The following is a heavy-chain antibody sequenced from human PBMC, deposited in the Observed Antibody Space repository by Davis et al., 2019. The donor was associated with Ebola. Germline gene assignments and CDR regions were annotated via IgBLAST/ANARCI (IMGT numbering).Heavy chain of an antibody. Sequence: PGGSLRLSCAASGFTSSSYAMSWVRQAPGKGLEWVSAISGSGGSTYYADSVKGRFTISRDNSKNTLYLQMNSLRAEDTAVYYCAKGRHLWFGEDGYFDYWGQGTLVTVSS. CDR2: ISGSGGST. D-gene: IGHD3-10*01. V-gene: IGHV3-23*01. CDR3: AKGRHLWFGEDGYFDY. CDR1: GFTSSSYA. J-gene: IGHJ4*02.